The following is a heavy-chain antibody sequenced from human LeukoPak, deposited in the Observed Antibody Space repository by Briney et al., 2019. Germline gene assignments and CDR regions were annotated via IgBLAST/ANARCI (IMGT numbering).Heavy chain of an antibody. D-gene: IGHD2-2*01. CDR3: ARDDCSSTCCYGYFQH. V-gene: IGHV4-59*01. CDR2: IYYSGST. J-gene: IGHJ1*01. Sequence: PWETLSLTCTVSGGSISGYYWSWIRQPPGKGLEWIGYIYYSGSTNYNPSLRSRVTISVDTSKNQFSLKLSSVTAADTAVYYCARDDCSSTCCYGYFQHWGQGTLVTVSS. CDR1: GGSISGYY.